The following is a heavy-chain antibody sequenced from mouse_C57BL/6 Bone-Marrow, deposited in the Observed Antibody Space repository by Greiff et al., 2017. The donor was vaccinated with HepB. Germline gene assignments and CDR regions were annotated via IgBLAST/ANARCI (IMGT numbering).Heavy chain of an antibody. Sequence: EVQLQQSGAELVKPGASVKLSCKASGFTFKDYYMHWVKQRPEQGLEWIGLIDPENGDTKYDAKFQGKATITADTSSSTAYVQLSSLTSEDTAVYYCATGVKGVATGAYGGQGPVALVSA. J-gene: IGHJ3*01. V-gene: IGHV14-1*02. CDR2: IDPENGDT. CDR3: ATGVKGVATGAY. CDR1: GFTFKDYY. D-gene: IGHD1-1*01.